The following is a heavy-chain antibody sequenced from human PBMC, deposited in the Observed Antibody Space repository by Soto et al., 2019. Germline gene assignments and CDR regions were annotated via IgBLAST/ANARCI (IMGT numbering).Heavy chain of an antibody. V-gene: IGHV3-48*04. J-gene: IGHJ6*04. Sequence: GGSLRLSCAASGFTFRSYNMNWVRQAPGKGLEWVSFITSDSGTKYYADSVKGRFTISRDNAKNTLYLQMNSLRAEDTAVYYCVRDRIVVVVAAIHYYYYGMDVWGKGTTVTVSS. D-gene: IGHD2-15*01. CDR1: GFTFRSYN. CDR3: VRDRIVVVVAAIHYYYYGMDV. CDR2: ITSDSGTK.